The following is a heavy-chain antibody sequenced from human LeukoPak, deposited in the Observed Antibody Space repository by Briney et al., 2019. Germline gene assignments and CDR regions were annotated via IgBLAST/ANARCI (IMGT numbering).Heavy chain of an antibody. Sequence: ASVKVSCKASGYTFTSYDINWVRQATGQGLEWMGWMNPNSGNTGYAQKFQGRVTMTRNTSISTAYMELSSLRSEDTAVYYCARVAGRSRGVFDPWSQGTLVTVSS. CDR2: MNPNSGNT. D-gene: IGHD3-22*01. V-gene: IGHV1-8*01. CDR1: GYTFTSYD. CDR3: ARVAGRSRGVFDP. J-gene: IGHJ5*02.